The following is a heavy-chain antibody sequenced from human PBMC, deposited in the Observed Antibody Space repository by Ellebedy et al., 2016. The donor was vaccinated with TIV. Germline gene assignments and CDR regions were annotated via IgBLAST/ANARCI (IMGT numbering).Heavy chain of an antibody. CDR3: ARLPYYGSNSRGAVDI. Sequence: SETLSLXXTVSGGSIGSYYWSWIRQFPGKGLEWIGYISYSGATNYNPSLRGRVTISLDTSKNQFSLKVTSVTAADTAEYYCARLPYYGSNSRGAVDIWGQGTMVTVSS. J-gene: IGHJ3*02. V-gene: IGHV4-59*01. CDR2: ISYSGAT. CDR1: GGSIGSYY. D-gene: IGHD4-23*01.